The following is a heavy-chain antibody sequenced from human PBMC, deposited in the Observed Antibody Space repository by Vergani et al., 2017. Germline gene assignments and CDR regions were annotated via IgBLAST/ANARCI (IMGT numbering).Heavy chain of an antibody. CDR1: GDSITNGGFS. D-gene: IGHD2-15*01. V-gene: IGHV4-30-2*01. CDR3: ARASLRALGGYYYYMDV. J-gene: IGHJ6*03. Sequence: QLQLQESGSGLVKPSQTLSLTCAVSGDSITNGGFSWNWIRQPPGKRPEWIGYIFPSGNSDYNPSLKNRVSISLDKSKNQFSLWVNSVTAADTAVYFCARASLRALGGYYYYMDVWGKGKTVVVSS. CDR2: IFPSGNS.